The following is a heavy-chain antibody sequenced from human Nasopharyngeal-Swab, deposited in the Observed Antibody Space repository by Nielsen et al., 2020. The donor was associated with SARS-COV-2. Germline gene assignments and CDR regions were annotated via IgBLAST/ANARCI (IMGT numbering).Heavy chain of an antibody. CDR2: ISWNSGSI. D-gene: IGHD6-19*01. J-gene: IGHJ3*02. CDR3: AKLLAVAGLDNDAFDI. Sequence: SLKISCAAPGFTFDDYAMHWVRQAPGKGLEWVSGISWNSGSIGYADSVKGRFTISRDNAKNSLYLQMNSLRAEDTALYYCAKLLAVAGLDNDAFDIWGQGTMVTVSS. V-gene: IGHV3-9*01. CDR1: GFTFDDYA.